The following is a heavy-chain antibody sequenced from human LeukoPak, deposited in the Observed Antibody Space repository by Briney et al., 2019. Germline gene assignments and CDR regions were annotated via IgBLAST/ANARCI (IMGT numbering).Heavy chain of an antibody. Sequence: GGSLRLSCATSGFIFSSYSMNWVRQTPGKGLEWISYISSGSGTTYYGDSVQGRFTISRDNAKNSLYLQMNSLRAEDTAVYYCARGTMFPYYFDYWGQGTLVTVSS. CDR3: ARGTMFPYYFDY. CDR2: ISSGSGTT. J-gene: IGHJ4*02. CDR1: GFIFSSYS. D-gene: IGHD3-10*02. V-gene: IGHV3-48*04.